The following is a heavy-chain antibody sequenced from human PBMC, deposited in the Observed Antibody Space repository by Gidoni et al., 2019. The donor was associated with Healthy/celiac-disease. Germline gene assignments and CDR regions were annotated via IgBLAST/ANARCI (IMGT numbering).Heavy chain of an antibody. CDR3: ARKRGLWSGYYSRYYYYGMDV. CDR1: GGSFSCYY. CDR2: INHSGST. Sequence: QVQLQQWGAGLLKPSETLSPTCAVYGGSFSCYYWIWLRHPPGKGLEWIGEINHSGSTNYNPSLKSRVTISVDTSKNQFSLKLSSVTAADTAVYYCARKRGLWSGYYSRYYYYGMDVWGQGTTVTVSS. V-gene: IGHV4-34*01. D-gene: IGHD3-3*01. J-gene: IGHJ6*02.